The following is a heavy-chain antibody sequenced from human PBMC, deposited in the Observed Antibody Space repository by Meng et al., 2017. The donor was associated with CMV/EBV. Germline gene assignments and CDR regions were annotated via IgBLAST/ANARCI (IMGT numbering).Heavy chain of an antibody. Sequence: SETLSLTCTVSGGSISSGDYYWSWIRQPPGKGLEWIGYIHYSGSTYYNPSLKSRVTISVDTSKNQFSLKLSSVTAADTAVYYCARGPMVRGVIGYYYYGMDVWGQGTTVTVSS. D-gene: IGHD3-10*01. V-gene: IGHV4-30-4*08. CDR1: GGSISSGDYY. J-gene: IGHJ6*02. CDR3: ARGPMVRGVIGYYYYGMDV. CDR2: IHYSGST.